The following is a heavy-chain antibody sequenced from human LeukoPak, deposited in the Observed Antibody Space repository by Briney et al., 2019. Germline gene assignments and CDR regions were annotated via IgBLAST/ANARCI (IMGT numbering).Heavy chain of an antibody. CDR2: IRQDGSDK. CDR1: GFPFNSYW. CDR3: ARHSRGSSIDD. D-gene: IGHD2-15*01. Sequence: GGSLRLSCAASGFPFNSYWMSWVRQAPEKGLEWLANIRQDGSDKQYVDSVKGRFTISRDNAKNSLYLQMNSLSAEDTAVYYCARHSRGSSIDDWGQGTLVTVSS. J-gene: IGHJ4*02. V-gene: IGHV3-7*01.